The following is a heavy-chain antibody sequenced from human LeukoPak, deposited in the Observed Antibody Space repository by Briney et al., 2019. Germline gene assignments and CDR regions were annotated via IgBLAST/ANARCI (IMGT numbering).Heavy chain of an antibody. V-gene: IGHV4-34*01. J-gene: IGHJ6*03. CDR3: ARAKKRSGRSRNFYLDV. CDR1: GGTFSGYY. Sequence: PSETLSLTCAVYGGTFSGYYWSWIRQPPDKGLELIGEIHHSGSTNYNPSLKSRVTISVDTSKNQFSLRLKSVTAADTAVYYCARAKKRSGRSRNFYLDVWGKGTTVTVSS. D-gene: IGHD1-26*01. CDR2: IHHSGST.